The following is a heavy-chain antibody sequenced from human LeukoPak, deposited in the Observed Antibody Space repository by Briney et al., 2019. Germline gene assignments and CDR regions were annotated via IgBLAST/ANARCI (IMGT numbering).Heavy chain of an antibody. D-gene: IGHD3-9*01. V-gene: IGHV1-18*01. J-gene: IGHJ5*02. CDR2: ISAYNGNT. CDR3: ARDGGVGLRYFDWSSWGWFDP. CDR1: GYTSTSYG. Sequence: ASVKVSCKASGYTSTSYGISWVRQAPGQGLEWMGWISAYNGNTNYAQKLQGRVTMTTDTSTSTAYMELRSLRSDDTAVYYCARDGGVGLRYFDWSSWGWFDPWGQGTLVTVSS.